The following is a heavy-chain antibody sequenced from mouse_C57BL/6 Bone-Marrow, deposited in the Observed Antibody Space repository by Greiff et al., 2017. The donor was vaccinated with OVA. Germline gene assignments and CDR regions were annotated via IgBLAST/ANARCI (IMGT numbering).Heavy chain of an antibody. CDR1: GYTFTSYW. Sequence: QVQLKQPGTELVKPGASVKLSCKASGYTFTSYWMHSVKQRPGQGLEWIGNINPSNGGTNYNEKFKSKATLTVDKSSSTAYMQLSSLTSEDAAVYDCAREKGLRQFAYWGQGTLVTVSA. J-gene: IGHJ3*01. D-gene: IGHD2-4*01. CDR2: INPSNGGT. V-gene: IGHV1-53*01. CDR3: AREKGLRQFAY.